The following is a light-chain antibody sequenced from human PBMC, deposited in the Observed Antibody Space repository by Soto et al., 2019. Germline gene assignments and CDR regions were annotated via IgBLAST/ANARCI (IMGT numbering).Light chain of an antibody. V-gene: IGKV1-39*01. CDR3: QQCYSTPLS. J-gene: IGKJ4*01. CDR1: QPISSY. CDR2: AAS. Sequence: SPRSLSASVGHRVTITCRTSQPISSYLTWYQQKPGKVPKLLIYAASSLQSGVPSRFSGSGSGTDFTLTISSLQSEDFAAYYCQQCYSTPLSFGGGTKVDIK.